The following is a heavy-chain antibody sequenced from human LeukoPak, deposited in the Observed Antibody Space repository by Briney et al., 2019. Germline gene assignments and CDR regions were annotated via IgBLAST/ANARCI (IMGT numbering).Heavy chain of an antibody. CDR2: INPSGGST. CDR3: ARDMAQYYDFWRGGGALGNYMDV. V-gene: IGHV1-46*01. Sequence: ASVKVSCKASGYTFTSYYMHWVRQAPGQGLEWMGIINPSGGSTSYAQKFQGRVTMTRDMSTSTVYMELSSLRSEDTAVYYCARDMAQYYDFWRGGGALGNYMDVWGKGTTVTVSS. CDR1: GYTFTSYY. D-gene: IGHD3-3*01. J-gene: IGHJ6*03.